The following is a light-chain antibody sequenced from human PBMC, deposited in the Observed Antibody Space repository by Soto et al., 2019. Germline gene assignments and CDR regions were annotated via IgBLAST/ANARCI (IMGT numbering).Light chain of an antibody. Sequence: QSALTQPASVSGSPGQSITISCTGTRSDVGGYNFVSWYQQQPGKAPKLIIYDVSNRPSGVSNRFSGSKSGNTASLTISGLQAEDEADYYCSSYTVNSAEDYVFGTGTKLTVL. CDR3: SSYTVNSAEDYV. J-gene: IGLJ1*01. CDR1: RSDVGGYNF. V-gene: IGLV2-14*01. CDR2: DVS.